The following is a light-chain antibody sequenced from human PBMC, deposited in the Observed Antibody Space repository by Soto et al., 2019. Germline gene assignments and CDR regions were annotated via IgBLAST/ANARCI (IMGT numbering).Light chain of an antibody. CDR2: AAS. Sequence: DFRMTQSPSTLSASVGDRVTITCRASQGIDSSFAWYQQKPGKAPKLLIYAASSLQSGVPSRFSGSGSGTDFTLTISSLHPEDFATYYCLQDLSYPRTFGQGTKVDIK. CDR3: LQDLSYPRT. CDR1: QGIDSS. J-gene: IGKJ1*01. V-gene: IGKV1-9*01.